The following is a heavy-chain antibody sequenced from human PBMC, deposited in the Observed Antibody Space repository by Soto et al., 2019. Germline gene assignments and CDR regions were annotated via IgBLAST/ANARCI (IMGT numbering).Heavy chain of an antibody. V-gene: IGHV1-69*12. CDR1: GGTFSNYA. CDR2: IIPIFGTA. Sequence: QVQLVQSGAEVKKPGSSVKVSCKASGGTFSNYAISWVRQAPGQGLEWMGGIIPIFGTANYAQKFQGRVTITADGSTSTAYMERSSLRSEDTAIYYCAVGSVDIVPTGMKPFDPWGQGTLVTVSS. D-gene: IGHD5-12*01. CDR3: AVGSVDIVPTGMKPFDP. J-gene: IGHJ5*02.